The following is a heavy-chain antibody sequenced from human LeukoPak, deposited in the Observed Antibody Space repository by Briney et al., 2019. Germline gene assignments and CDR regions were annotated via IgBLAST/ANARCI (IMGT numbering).Heavy chain of an antibody. D-gene: IGHD3-3*01. J-gene: IGHJ5*02. CDR2: IIPIFGTA. V-gene: IGHV1-69*06. CDR3: ARAPGYYDFWSGDMWYNWFDP. CDR1: GGTFSRYA. Sequence: ASVKVSCKASGGTFSRYAISWVRQAPGQGLEWMGGIIPIFGTANYAQKFQGRVTITADKSTSTAYMELSSLRSEDTAVYYCARAPGYYDFWSGDMWYNWFDPWGQGTLVTVSS.